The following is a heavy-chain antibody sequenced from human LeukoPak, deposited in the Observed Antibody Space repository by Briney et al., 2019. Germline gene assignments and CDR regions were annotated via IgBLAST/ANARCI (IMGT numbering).Heavy chain of an antibody. V-gene: IGHV3-9*03. CDR2: ISWNSGSI. D-gene: IGHD4-17*01. J-gene: IGHJ4*02. CDR1: GFTFDDYA. Sequence: PGGSLRLSCAASGFTFDDYAMHWVRQAPGKGLEWVSGISWNSGSIGYADSVKRRFTISRDNAKNSLYLQMNSLRAEDMALYYCAKGNYGDGGPFDYWSQGTLATVSS. CDR3: AKGNYGDGGPFDY.